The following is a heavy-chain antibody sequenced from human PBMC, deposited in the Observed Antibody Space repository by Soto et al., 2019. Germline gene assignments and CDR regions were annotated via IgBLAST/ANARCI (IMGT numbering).Heavy chain of an antibody. Sequence: QEQLVQSGPEVKKPGASVKVSCESSGYTFIGFSLHWVRQAPGQGLERMGWINPTTGDTYYAQKFQGRVTMTRDTSIKTVYMELNSLKSDDTAVYYCSKGRWTVGHCSGGRCDDGMDVWGQGTTVTVSS. CDR3: SKGRWTVGHCSGGRCDDGMDV. V-gene: IGHV1-2*02. CDR1: GYTFIGFS. D-gene: IGHD2-15*01. J-gene: IGHJ6*02. CDR2: INPTTGDT.